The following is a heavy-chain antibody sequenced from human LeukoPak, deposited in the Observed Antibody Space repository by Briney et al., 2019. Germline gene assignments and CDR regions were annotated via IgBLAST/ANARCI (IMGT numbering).Heavy chain of an antibody. V-gene: IGHV3-53*01. CDR2: ISSKSDYT. D-gene: IGHD3-22*01. J-gene: IGHJ4*02. CDR3: AKDRPNYYESNGHYYRRDGDC. Sequence: PGGSLRLSCAASGFTVSSNYMSWVRQAPGKGLEWVSSISSKSDYTFYAGSVKGRFTISRDNSRNTLYLQMNSLRAEDTAIYYCAKDRPNYYESNGHYYRRDGDCWGQGTLVTVSS. CDR1: GFTVSSNY.